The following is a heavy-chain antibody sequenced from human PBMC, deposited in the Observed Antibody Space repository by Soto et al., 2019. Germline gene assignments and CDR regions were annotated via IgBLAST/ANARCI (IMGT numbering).Heavy chain of an antibody. CDR2: ISWNSRSR. Sequence: DVQLVESGGGLVQPGRSLRLSCAASGFIFDDYAMHWVRQAPGKGLEWVSGISWNSRSRGYADSMKGRVTISRDNAKNFVDLQRSSLRAEETAFYYRAMESEDGYNDGGLPGYWYFDLWGRGTLLTVPS. J-gene: IGHJ2*01. CDR1: GFIFDDYA. CDR3: AMESEDGYNDGGLPGYWYFDL. D-gene: IGHD5-12*01. V-gene: IGHV3-9*01.